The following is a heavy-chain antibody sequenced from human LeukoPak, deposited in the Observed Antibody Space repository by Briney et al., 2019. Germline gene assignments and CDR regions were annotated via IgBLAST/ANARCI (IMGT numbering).Heavy chain of an antibody. CDR3: ARGGSSSWYGLLDY. CDR1: GGSISSSNW. Sequence: SGTLSLACAVSGGSISSSNWWSWVRQPPGKGLEWIGEIYHSGSTNYNPSLKSRVTISVDKSKNQFSLKLSSVTAADTAVYYCARGGSSSWYGLLDYWGQGTLVTVSS. J-gene: IGHJ4*02. V-gene: IGHV4-4*02. D-gene: IGHD6-13*01. CDR2: IYHSGST.